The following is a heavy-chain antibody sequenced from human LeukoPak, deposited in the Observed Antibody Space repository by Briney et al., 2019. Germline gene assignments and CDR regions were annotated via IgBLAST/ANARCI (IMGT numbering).Heavy chain of an antibody. CDR2: INPSGGST. V-gene: IGHV1-46*01. D-gene: IGHD1-26*01. J-gene: IGHJ4*02. CDR3: ASSWWELHEARFDY. Sequence: GASVKVSCKASGYTFTSYYMHWVRQARGQGLEWMGIINPSGGSTSYAQKFQGRVTMTRDMSTSTVYMELSSLRSEDTAVYYCASSWWELHEARFDYWGQGTLVTVSS. CDR1: GYTFTSYY.